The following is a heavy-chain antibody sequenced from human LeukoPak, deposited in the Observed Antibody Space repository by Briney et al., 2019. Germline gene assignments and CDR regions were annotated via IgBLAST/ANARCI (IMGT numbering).Heavy chain of an antibody. Sequence: QPGGSLRLSCAASGFTFSSYWMSWVRQAPGKGLEWVANIKEDGSENYYVDSVKGRFTLSRDNAKKSLYLQMNNLRAEATAAYYCARDPDGDNWFDPWGQGTLVTVS. V-gene: IGHV3-7*01. CDR2: IKEDGSEN. J-gene: IGHJ5*02. CDR1: GFTFSSYW. CDR3: ARDPDGDNWFDP. D-gene: IGHD4-17*01.